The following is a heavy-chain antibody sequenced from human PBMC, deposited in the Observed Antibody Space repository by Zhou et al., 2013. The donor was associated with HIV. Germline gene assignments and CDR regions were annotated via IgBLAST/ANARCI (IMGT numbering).Heavy chain of an antibody. V-gene: IGHV4-59*02. J-gene: IGHJ1*01. CDR3: ARGHYQQLCLVH. D-gene: IGHD1-1*01. Sequence: QVQLRESGPGLVKPSETLSLTCSVSGGFGRSQYWNWIRQSPEKGLEWIGYIYALGSYGGGLTKYNTSLKSRVSISADTSKNEVSLMLTSVTPADTAVYYCARGHYQQLCLVHWGQGTLVTVSS. CDR2: IYALGSYGGGLT. CDR1: GGFGRSQY.